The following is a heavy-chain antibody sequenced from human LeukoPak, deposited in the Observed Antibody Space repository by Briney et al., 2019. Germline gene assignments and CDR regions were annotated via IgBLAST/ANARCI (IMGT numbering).Heavy chain of an antibody. J-gene: IGHJ4*02. D-gene: IGHD3-22*01. V-gene: IGHV3-20*04. CDR1: GFTFDDYG. CDR3: ARLDSSGYYSSSNFDC. Sequence: GGSLRLSCAVPGFTFDDYGMSWVRQAPGKGLEWVSGINWNGGNTGYADAVKGRFTISRDNAKNSLYLQMNSLRAEDTALYYCARLDSSGYYSSSNFDCWGQGTLVTVSS. CDR2: INWNGGNT.